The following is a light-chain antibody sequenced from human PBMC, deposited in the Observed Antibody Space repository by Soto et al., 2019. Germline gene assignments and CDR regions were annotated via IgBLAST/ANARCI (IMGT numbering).Light chain of an antibody. J-gene: IGKJ4*01. CDR1: QVISIW. CDR3: QQTNSVPLT. Sequence: DIQMTQSPSSVSASVGDRVTITCRASQVISIWLAWYQQKPGKAPNLLISSASTLQSGVTSRFSGSGSGTDFPITISSLQPEDFATYYCQQTNSVPLTFGGGTKVELK. V-gene: IGKV1D-12*01. CDR2: SAS.